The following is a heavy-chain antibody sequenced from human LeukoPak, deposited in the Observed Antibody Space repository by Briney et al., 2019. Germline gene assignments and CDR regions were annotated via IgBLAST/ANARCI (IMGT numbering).Heavy chain of an antibody. V-gene: IGHV3-74*01. CDR1: GLAFSAYK. Sequence: GGSLRLSCAASGLAFSAYKMHWVRQAPRKGLVWVSRISTDGYTTDYADFAQGRFTASRDNTKNTWSLEMNSLRAEDTAVYYCVVGGSPGYWGQGTLVTVSS. CDR3: VVGGSPGY. CDR2: ISTDGYTT. D-gene: IGHD2-15*01. J-gene: IGHJ4*02.